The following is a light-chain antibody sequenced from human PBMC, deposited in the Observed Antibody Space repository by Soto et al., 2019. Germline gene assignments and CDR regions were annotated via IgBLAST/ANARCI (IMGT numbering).Light chain of an antibody. CDR1: QIISSW. CDR3: LSGHSRP. V-gene: IGKV1-5*03. CDR2: EAS. Sequence: DIQMTQSPSTLSASVGDRVTVTCRASQIISSWLAWYQQKPGKAPKGLIYEASTVEGGAPSRFSGSGSGTDFTLTISSLQPEDFATYFCLSGHSRPFGGGTKVDIK. J-gene: IGKJ4*01.